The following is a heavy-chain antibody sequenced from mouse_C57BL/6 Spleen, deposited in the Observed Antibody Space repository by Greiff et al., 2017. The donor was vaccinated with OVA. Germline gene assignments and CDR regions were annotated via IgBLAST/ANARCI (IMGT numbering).Heavy chain of an antibody. J-gene: IGHJ2*01. Sequence: QVQLQQSGAELVRPGTSVTVSCKASGYAFTNYLIAWVKQRPGQGLEWIGVINPGSGGTNYNEKFKGKATLTADKSSSTAYMQLSSLTSEDSAVDFCARVYGSSYFDYWGQGTTLTVSA. CDR1: GYAFTNYL. CDR3: ARVYGSSYFDY. V-gene: IGHV1-54*01. CDR2: INPGSGGT. D-gene: IGHD1-1*01.